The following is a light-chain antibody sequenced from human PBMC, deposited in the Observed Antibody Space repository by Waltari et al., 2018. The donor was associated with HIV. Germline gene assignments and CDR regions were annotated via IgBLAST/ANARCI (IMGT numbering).Light chain of an antibody. CDR2: SNT. V-gene: IGLV1-44*01. J-gene: IGLJ1*01. CDR1: TSNIGGNT. Sequence: QSVLAQPPSASGTPGQRVTISCSGSTSNIGGNTVSWYQQLPGPAPKLLIYSNTGRPSGVPDRLSGSASGTSASLVISGLQSEDEADYYCAAWDDSLKGGAFGTGTKVTVL. CDR3: AAWDDSLKGGA.